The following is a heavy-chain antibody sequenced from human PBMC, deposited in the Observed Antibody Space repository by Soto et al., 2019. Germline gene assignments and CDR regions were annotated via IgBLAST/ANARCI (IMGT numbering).Heavy chain of an antibody. D-gene: IGHD3-16*01. Sequence: EVQLLESGGGLVQPGGSLRLACEASGFTFSEYAMSWVRQAPGKGLEWVSSFSTSGDPTSYADSVWGRFTISRDISKSTLYLQMTSLRADYTAIYYCAKDGVRWGRHDYSDCWGLGTLVTVSS. CDR1: GFTFSEYA. CDR3: AKDGVRWGRHDYSDC. CDR2: FSTSGDPT. J-gene: IGHJ4*02. V-gene: IGHV3-23*01.